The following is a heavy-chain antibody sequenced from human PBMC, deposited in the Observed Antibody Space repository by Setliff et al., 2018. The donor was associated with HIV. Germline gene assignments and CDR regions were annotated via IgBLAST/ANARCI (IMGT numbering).Heavy chain of an antibody. CDR3: ARDMGGGYCSGGSCYSKSHWFDP. Sequence: SETLSLTCTVSGGSISSYYWSWTRQPAGKGLEWIGRIYTSGSTNYNPSLKSRVTMSVDTSKNQFSLKLSSVTAADTAVYYCARDMGGGYCSGGSCYSKSHWFDPWGQGTLVTVSS. J-gene: IGHJ5*02. CDR1: GGSISSYY. V-gene: IGHV4-4*07. CDR2: IYTSGST. D-gene: IGHD2-15*01.